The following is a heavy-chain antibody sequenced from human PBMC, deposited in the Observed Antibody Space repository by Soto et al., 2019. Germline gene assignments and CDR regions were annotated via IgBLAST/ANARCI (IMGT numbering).Heavy chain of an antibody. CDR1: NASIHSRKW. J-gene: IGHJ3*02. D-gene: IGHD3-10*01. Sequence: SDTLYLTCTESNASIHSRKWWTGVRQTPGKGLEWIGEIYHSGSINHNPSLKSRVTMSVDKSKNQFSLKMTSVTAADTGVYYCASKFGELLADAFDIWGQGTLVT. V-gene: IGHV4-4*02. CDR2: IYHSGSI. CDR3: ASKFGELLADAFDI.